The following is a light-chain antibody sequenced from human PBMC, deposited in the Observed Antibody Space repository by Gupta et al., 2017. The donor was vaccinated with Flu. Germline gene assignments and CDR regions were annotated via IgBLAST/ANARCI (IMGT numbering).Light chain of an antibody. CDR3: DTYVNVNIWV. Sequence: SITISCTGSSSDVGAYNFVSCHQQHPAEPHRLMIYEVNNSTAGVAGLFSGSKAGNTASLIISGLTEEDDADYYCDTYVNVNIWVFGGGTKLSVL. CDR2: EVN. CDR1: SSDVGAYNF. V-gene: IGLV2-14*01. J-gene: IGLJ3*02.